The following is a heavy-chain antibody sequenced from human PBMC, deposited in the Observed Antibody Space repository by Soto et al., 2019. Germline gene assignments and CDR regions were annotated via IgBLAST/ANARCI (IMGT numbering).Heavy chain of an antibody. Sequence: PGGSLRLSCAASGFTFSSYGMHWVRQAPGKGLEWVAVIWYDGSNKYYADSVKGRFTISRDNSKNTLYLQMNSLRAEDTAVYYCARDKATVTTSSPDYWGQGTLVTV. J-gene: IGHJ4*02. V-gene: IGHV3-33*01. CDR1: GFTFSSYG. D-gene: IGHD4-17*01. CDR2: IWYDGSNK. CDR3: ARDKATVTTSSPDY.